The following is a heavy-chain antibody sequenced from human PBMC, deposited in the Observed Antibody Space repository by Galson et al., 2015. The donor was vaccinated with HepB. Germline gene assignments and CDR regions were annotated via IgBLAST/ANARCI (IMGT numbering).Heavy chain of an antibody. Sequence: SVKVSCKASGYTFITYGFSWVRQAPGHGLEWLGWISAYNGNTYYAQKHQGRLTMTTDTSTSTAYMALRSLRSGDTAVYYCAGNNSHAFDYWGHGTLVTGSS. CDR2: ISAYNGNT. D-gene: IGHD5-18*01. V-gene: IGHV1-18*04. CDR3: AGNNSHAFDY. CDR1: GYTFITYG. J-gene: IGHJ4*01.